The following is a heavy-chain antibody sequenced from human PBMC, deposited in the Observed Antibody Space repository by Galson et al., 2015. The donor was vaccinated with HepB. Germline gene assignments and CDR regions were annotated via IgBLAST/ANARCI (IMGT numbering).Heavy chain of an antibody. Sequence: SVKVSCKASGGTFSSYAINWVRQAPGQGLEWMGGIIPIFGTANYAQKFQGRVTITADESTTTAYMELSSLRSEDTAVYYCARDQGDYDRSGWIEYWGQGTLVTVSS. CDR1: GGTFSSYA. CDR2: IIPIFGTA. V-gene: IGHV1-69*13. CDR3: ARDQGDYDRSGWIEY. D-gene: IGHD3-22*01. J-gene: IGHJ4*02.